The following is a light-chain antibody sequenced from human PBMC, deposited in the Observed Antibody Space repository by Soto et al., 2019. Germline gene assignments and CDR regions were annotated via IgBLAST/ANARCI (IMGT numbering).Light chain of an antibody. CDR1: QDICNS. V-gene: IGKV1-33*01. Sequence: DIQMTQSPSSLSASVGDRFSCTCQVSQDICNSLNWYQHKPGEAPRLLIYDASNLEAGVPSRFSGSGSGTHFTFTISSLQPEDIATYYCQQYDDLSALTFGGGTKVDI. J-gene: IGKJ4*01. CDR3: QQYDDLSALT. CDR2: DAS.